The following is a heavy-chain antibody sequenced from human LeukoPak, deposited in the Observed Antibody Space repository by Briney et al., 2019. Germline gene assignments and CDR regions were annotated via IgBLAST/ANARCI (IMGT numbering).Heavy chain of an antibody. CDR1: GYSFTSYW. CDR3: ARNFYGSGQLRCYAFDI. Sequence: GESLKISCKGSGYSFTSYWIGWVRQMPGKGPEWMGIIYPGDSDTRYSPSFQGQVTISADKSISAAYLQWSSLKASDTAMYYCARNFYGSGQLRCYAFDIWGQGTMVTVSS. CDR2: IYPGDSDT. D-gene: IGHD3-10*01. J-gene: IGHJ3*02. V-gene: IGHV5-51*01.